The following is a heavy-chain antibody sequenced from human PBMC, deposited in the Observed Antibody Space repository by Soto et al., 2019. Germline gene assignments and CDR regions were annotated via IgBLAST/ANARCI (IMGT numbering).Heavy chain of an antibody. V-gene: IGHV6-1*01. J-gene: IGHJ5*02. CDR1: WYSVSRNSAA. D-gene: IGHD6-25*01. CDR3: ARGRYGSGTTT. Sequence: PSQTLSLTCGISWYSVSRNSAAWNWIRHSPSRGLEWLGRTYYRSKWYFEYAVSVKSRISINPDTSKNQVSLQLNSVTPEDTAVYYCARGRYGSGTTTWGQGTLVTVSS. CDR2: TYYRSKWYF.